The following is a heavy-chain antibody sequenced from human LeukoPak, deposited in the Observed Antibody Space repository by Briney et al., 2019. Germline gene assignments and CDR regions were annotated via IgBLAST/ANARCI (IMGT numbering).Heavy chain of an antibody. CDR1: GLTFSNSW. D-gene: IGHD3-10*01. CDR3: ARVSGLGMNEYYQH. Sequence: PGGSLRLSCEASGLTFSNSWMHSVRQAPGKGLGWVSRINNEVTTISYADSVKGRFTISRDNAKNTLYLQMNSLRAEDTAVYYCARVSGLGMNEYYQHWGQGTLVTVAS. J-gene: IGHJ1*01. CDR2: INNEVTTI. V-gene: IGHV3-74*01.